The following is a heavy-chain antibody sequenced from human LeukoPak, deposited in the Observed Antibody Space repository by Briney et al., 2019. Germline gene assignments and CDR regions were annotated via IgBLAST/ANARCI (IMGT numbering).Heavy chain of an antibody. Sequence: PGGSLRLSCAASGFTFSSYAMSWVRQAPGKGLEWVSAISGSSSYIYYADSVKGRFTISRDNAKNSLYLQMNSLRAEDTAVYYCARVGEGAAKDWGQGTLVTVSS. CDR1: GFTFSSYA. J-gene: IGHJ4*02. D-gene: IGHD1-26*01. V-gene: IGHV3-21*04. CDR2: ISGSSSYI. CDR3: ARVGEGAAKD.